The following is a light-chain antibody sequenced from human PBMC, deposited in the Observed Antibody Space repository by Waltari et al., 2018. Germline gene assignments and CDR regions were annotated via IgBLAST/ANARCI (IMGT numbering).Light chain of an antibody. V-gene: IGLV2-14*03. Sequence: QSALTQPASVSGSPGQSITISCTGTSSDVGNYDYVSWYQQHPGKAPKLMIYDVTNRPSGVSKRFSGSKSGNTASLTISGLQAQDEADYYCSSYTTSATLVFGTGTKVTVL. CDR2: DVT. J-gene: IGLJ1*01. CDR3: SSYTTSATLV. CDR1: SSDVGNYDY.